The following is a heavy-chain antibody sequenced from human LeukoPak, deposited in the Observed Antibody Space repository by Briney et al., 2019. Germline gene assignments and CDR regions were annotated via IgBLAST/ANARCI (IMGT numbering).Heavy chain of an antibody. D-gene: IGHD6-13*01. V-gene: IGHV3-53*04. CDR1: GFTVSSNY. J-gene: IGHJ4*02. CDR2: IYSGGST. CDR3: AGGSSSSWYYFDY. Sequence: GGSLRLSCAASGFTVSSNYMSWVRQAPGKGLEWVSVIYSGGSTYYADSVKGRFTISRHNSKNTLYLQMNSLRAEDTAVYYCAGGSSSSWYYFDYWGQGTLVTVS.